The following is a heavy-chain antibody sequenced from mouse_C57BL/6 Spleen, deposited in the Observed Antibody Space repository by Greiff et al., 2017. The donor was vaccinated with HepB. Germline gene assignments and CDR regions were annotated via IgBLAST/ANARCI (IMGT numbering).Heavy chain of an antibody. Sequence: QVQLKQSGAELVRPGASVKLSCKASGYTFTDYYINWVKQRPGQGLEWIARIYPGSGNTYYNEKFKGKATLTAEKSSSTAYMQLSSLTSEDSAVYFCARRGYGSRDFDYWGQGTTLTVSS. CDR3: ARRGYGSRDFDY. J-gene: IGHJ2*01. CDR2: IYPGSGNT. D-gene: IGHD1-1*01. V-gene: IGHV1-76*01. CDR1: GYTFTDYY.